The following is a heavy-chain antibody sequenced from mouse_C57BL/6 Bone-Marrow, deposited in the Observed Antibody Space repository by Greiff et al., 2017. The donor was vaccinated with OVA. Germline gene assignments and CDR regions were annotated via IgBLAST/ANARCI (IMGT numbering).Heavy chain of an antibody. CDR3: ARSGIYYGSTYWYFDV. CDR1: GYTFTSYW. J-gene: IGHJ1*03. CDR2: IDPSDSYT. V-gene: IGHV1-50*01. Sequence: VQLQQPGAELVKPGASVKLSCKASGYTFTSYWMQWVKQRPGQGLEWIGEIDPSDSYTNYNQKFKGKATLTVDTSSSTAYMQLSSLTSEDSAVYYCARSGIYYGSTYWYFDVWGTGTTVTVSS. D-gene: IGHD1-1*01.